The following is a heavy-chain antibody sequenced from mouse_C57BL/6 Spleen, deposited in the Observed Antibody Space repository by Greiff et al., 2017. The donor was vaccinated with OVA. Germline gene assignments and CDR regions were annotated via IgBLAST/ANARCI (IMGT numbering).Heavy chain of an antibody. CDR3: ARHASTVVEGALDY. J-gene: IGHJ2*01. CDR1: GFTFSDYY. V-gene: IGHV5-12*01. D-gene: IGHD1-1*01. Sequence: EVKVEESGGGLVQPGGSLKLSCAASGFTFSDYYMYWVRQTPEKRLEWVAYISNGGGSTYYPDTVKGRFTISRDNAKNTLYLQMSRLKSEDTAMYYCARHASTVVEGALDYWGQGTTLTVSS. CDR2: ISNGGGST.